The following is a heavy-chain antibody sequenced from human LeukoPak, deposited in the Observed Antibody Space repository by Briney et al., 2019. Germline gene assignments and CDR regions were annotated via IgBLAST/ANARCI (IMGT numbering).Heavy chain of an antibody. D-gene: IGHD3-10*01. CDR3: ARDLYYYGSGSYVPGLPDY. CDR2: ISGGSDTI. V-gene: IGHV3-48*01. Sequence: GGSLRLSCAASGFTFSNNGMNWVRQAPGKGPECLSYISGGSDTIYYADSVKGRFTISRDNAKSSLYLQMNSLRAEDTAVYYCARDLYYYGSGSYVPGLPDYWGQGTLVTVSS. CDR1: GFTFSNNG. J-gene: IGHJ4*02.